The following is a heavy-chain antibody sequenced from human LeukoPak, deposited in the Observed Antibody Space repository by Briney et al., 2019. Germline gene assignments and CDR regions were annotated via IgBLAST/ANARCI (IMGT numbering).Heavy chain of an antibody. Sequence: GASVKVSCKASGGTFSSYAISWVRQAPGQGLEWMGWISAYNGNTNYAQKLQGRVTMTTDTSTSTAYMELRSLRSDDTAVYYCVSGDLGELSGVPGEFDYWGQGTLVTVSS. CDR1: GGTFSSYA. CDR2: ISAYNGNT. CDR3: VSGDLGELSGVPGEFDY. V-gene: IGHV1-18*01. D-gene: IGHD3-16*02. J-gene: IGHJ4*02.